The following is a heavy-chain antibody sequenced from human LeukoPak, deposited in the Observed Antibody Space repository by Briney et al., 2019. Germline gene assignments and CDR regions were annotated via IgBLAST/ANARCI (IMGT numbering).Heavy chain of an antibody. CDR3: AKKRGSYNSPSPYYFDY. D-gene: IGHD1-26*01. CDR2: ISGSGGST. V-gene: IGHV3-23*01. CDR1: GFTFSSYA. J-gene: IGHJ4*02. Sequence: GGSLRLSCAASGFTFSSYAMSWVRQAPGKGLEWVSAISGSGGSTYYADSVKGRFTISRDNFKNTLYLQMNSLRAEDTAVYYCAKKRGSYNSPSPYYFDYWGQGTLVTVSS.